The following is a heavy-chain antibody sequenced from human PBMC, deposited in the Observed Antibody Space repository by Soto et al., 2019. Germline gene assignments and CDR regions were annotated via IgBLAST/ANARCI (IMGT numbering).Heavy chain of an antibody. CDR2: IIPIFGTA. Sequence: QVQLVQSGAEVKKPGSSVKVSCKASGGTFSSYAISWVRQAPGQGLEWMGGIIPIFGTANYAQKFQGRVTITADESTSTAYMELSSLRSEDSAVYYCARTMIVVVRSCYYYGMDVWGQGTTVTVSS. CDR3: ARTMIVVVRSCYYYGMDV. D-gene: IGHD3-22*01. CDR1: GGTFSSYA. V-gene: IGHV1-69*19. J-gene: IGHJ6*02.